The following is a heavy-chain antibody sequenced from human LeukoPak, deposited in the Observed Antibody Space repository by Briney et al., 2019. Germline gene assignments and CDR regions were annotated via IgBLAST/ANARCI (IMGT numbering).Heavy chain of an antibody. CDR3: ARDESPVGGTDY. V-gene: IGHV3-30-3*01. CDR1: GFTFSSYA. D-gene: IGHD1-26*01. CDR2: ISYDGTNK. J-gene: IGHJ4*02. Sequence: GGSLRLSCAASGFTFSSYAMPWVRQAPGKGLEWVAIISYDGTNKYYGDSVKGRFTIYRDNSKNTVYLQMNSLTAEDTAVYYCARDESPVGGTDYWGQGTLVTVSS.